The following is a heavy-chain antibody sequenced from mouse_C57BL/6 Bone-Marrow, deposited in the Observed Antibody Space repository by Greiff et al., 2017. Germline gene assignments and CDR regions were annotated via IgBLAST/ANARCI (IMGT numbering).Heavy chain of an antibody. V-gene: IGHV1-64*01. CDR1: GYTFTSYW. CDR2: IHPNSGST. D-gene: IGHD2-2*01. Sequence: VQLQQPGAELVKPGASVKLSCKASGYTFTSYWMHWVKQRPGQGLEWIGMIHPNSGSTNYNEKFKSKATLTVDKSSSTAYMQLSSLTSEDSAVYYGARNYYGYDGSWFAYWGQGTLVTVSA. J-gene: IGHJ3*01. CDR3: ARNYYGYDGSWFAY.